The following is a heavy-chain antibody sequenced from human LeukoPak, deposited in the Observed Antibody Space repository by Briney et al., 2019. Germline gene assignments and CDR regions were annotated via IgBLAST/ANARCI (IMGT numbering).Heavy chain of an antibody. J-gene: IGHJ4*02. CDR1: GFTFSSYG. CDR2: IRYDGSNK. Sequence: GGSLRLSCAASGFTFSSYGMHWVRQAPGKGLEWVAFIRYDGSNKYYADSMKGRFTISRDNSKNTLYLQMNSLRAEDTAVYYCAKDKGFGTGTLDYWGQGTLVTVSS. D-gene: IGHD1-1*01. CDR3: AKDKGFGTGTLDY. V-gene: IGHV3-30*02.